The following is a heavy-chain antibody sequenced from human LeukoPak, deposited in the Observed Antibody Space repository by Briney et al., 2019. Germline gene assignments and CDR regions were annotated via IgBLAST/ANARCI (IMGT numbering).Heavy chain of an antibody. CDR1: GFTFSSYR. V-gene: IGHV3-74*01. Sequence: GGSLRLSCAASGFTFSSYRMYWVRQAPGKGLVWVSRINSDGSSTSYADSVKGRFTISRDNAKNTLYLQMNSLRAEDTAVYYCARDLTRIQLWSYYFDYWGQGTLVTVSS. CDR2: INSDGSST. CDR3: ARDLTRIQLWSYYFDY. D-gene: IGHD5-18*01. J-gene: IGHJ4*02.